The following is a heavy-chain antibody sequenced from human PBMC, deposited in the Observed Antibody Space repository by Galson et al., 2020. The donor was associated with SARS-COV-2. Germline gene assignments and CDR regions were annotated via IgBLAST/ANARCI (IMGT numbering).Heavy chain of an antibody. V-gene: IGHV3-30*04. Sequence: GESLKISCAASGFTFSSYAMHWVRQAPGKGLEWVAVISYDGSNKYYADSVKGRFTISRDNSKNTLYLQMNSLSAEDTAVYYCARAYSGSYSSYFDCWGQGTLVTVSS. CDR2: ISYDGSNK. D-gene: IGHD1-26*01. J-gene: IGHJ4*02. CDR1: GFTFSSYA. CDR3: ARAYSGSYSSYFDC.